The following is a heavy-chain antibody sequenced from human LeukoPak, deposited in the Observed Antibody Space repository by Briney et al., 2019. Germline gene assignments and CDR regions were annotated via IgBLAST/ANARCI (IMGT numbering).Heavy chain of an antibody. CDR3: ARDNRAFDI. J-gene: IGHJ3*02. D-gene: IGHD1-14*01. CDR1: GGSISSYY. CDR2: IYYSGST. V-gene: IGHV4-59*12. Sequence: TSETLSLTCIVSGGSISSYYWSWIRQPPGKGLEWIGYIYYSGSTYYNPSLKSRVTISVDTSKNQFSLKLSSVTAADTAVYYCARDNRAFDIWGQGTMVTVSS.